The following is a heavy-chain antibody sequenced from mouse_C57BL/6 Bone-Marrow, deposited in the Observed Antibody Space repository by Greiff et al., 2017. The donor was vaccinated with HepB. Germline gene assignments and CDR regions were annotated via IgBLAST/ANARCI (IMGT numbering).Heavy chain of an antibody. V-gene: IGHV6-6*01. D-gene: IGHD3-3*01. J-gene: IGHJ2*01. Sequence: EVKVEESGGGLVQPGGSMKLSCAASGFTFSDAWMDWVRQSPEKGLEWVAEIRNKANNHATYYAESVKGRFTISRDDSKRSVYLQMNSLRAEDTGIYYCTRGLGGLYYFDYWGQGTTLTVSS. CDR3: TRGLGGLYYFDY. CDR2: IRNKANNHAT. CDR1: GFTFSDAW.